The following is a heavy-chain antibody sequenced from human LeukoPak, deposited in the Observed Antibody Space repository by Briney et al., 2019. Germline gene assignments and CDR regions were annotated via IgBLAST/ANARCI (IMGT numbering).Heavy chain of an antibody. CDR2: IKQDGSEK. V-gene: IGHV3-7*01. J-gene: IGHJ5*02. D-gene: IGHD3-10*01. Sequence: PGGSLRLSCAASGFTFSSYSMNWVRQAPGKGLEWVANIKQDGSEKYYVDSVKGRFTISRDNAKNSLYLQMNSLRAEDTAVYYCARKRIGVRGVIREYWFDPWGQGTLVTVSS. CDR1: GFTFSSYS. CDR3: ARKRIGVRGVIREYWFDP.